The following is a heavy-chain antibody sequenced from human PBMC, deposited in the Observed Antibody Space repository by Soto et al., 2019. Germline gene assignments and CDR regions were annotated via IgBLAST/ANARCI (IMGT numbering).Heavy chain of an antibody. CDR3: ARKPRGYSYGDDMLLFDY. Sequence: QVQLVQSGAEVKKPGSSVKVSCKASGGTFSSYAISWVRQTPGQGLEWMGGIIPIFGTANYAQKFQGRVTITADESTSTAYMELSSLRSEDTPEYYCARKPRGYSYGDDMLLFDYWGPGTLVTVSS. CDR1: GGTFSSYA. V-gene: IGHV1-69*01. D-gene: IGHD5-18*01. J-gene: IGHJ4*02. CDR2: IIPIFGTA.